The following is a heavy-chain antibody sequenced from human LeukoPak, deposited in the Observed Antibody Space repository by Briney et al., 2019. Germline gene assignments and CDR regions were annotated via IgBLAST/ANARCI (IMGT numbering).Heavy chain of an antibody. CDR3: ARGDVNWFDP. V-gene: IGHV4-34*01. Sequence: SETLSLTCAVYGGSFSGYYWSWIRQPPGKGLEWIGEINHSGSTNYNPSLKSRVTISVDTSKNQFSLKLSSVTAADTAVYYCARGDVNWFDPWGQGTLVTVSS. CDR1: GGSFSGYY. CDR2: INHSGST. J-gene: IGHJ5*02. D-gene: IGHD5-24*01.